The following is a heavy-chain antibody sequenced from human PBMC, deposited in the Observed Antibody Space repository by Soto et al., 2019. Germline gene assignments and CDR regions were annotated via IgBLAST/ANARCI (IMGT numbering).Heavy chain of an antibody. Sequence: PGGSLSLSCAASGFTFSSYSMHWVRQAPGKGLEWVAVISYDGSNKYYADSVKGRFTISRDNSKNTLYLQMNSLRAEDTAVYYCASGDILTGTALDYWGQGTLVTVSS. CDR2: ISYDGSNK. V-gene: IGHV3-30-3*01. CDR1: GFTFSSYS. CDR3: ASGDILTGTALDY. D-gene: IGHD3-9*01. J-gene: IGHJ4*02.